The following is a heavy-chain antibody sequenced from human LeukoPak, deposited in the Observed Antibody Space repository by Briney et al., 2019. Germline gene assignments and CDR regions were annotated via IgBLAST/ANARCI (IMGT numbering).Heavy chain of an antibody. D-gene: IGHD4-23*01. V-gene: IGHV7-4-1*02. Sequence: ASVKVSCKASGYTFTSYAMNWVRQAPGQGLEWMGWINTNTGNPTYAQGFTGRFVFSLDTSVSTAYLRISSLKAEDTAVYYCARGVRLATVVGGLEPDYWGQGTLVTVSS. CDR2: INTNTGNP. J-gene: IGHJ4*02. CDR3: ARGVRLATVVGGLEPDY. CDR1: GYTFTSYA.